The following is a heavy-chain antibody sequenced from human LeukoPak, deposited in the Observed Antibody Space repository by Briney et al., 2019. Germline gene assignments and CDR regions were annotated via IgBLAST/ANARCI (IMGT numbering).Heavy chain of an antibody. Sequence: SETLSLTCAVYGGSFGGYYWSWIRQPPGKGLEWIGEINHSGSTNYNPSLKSRVTISVDTSKNQFSLKLSSVTAADTDVYYCAREAYCSSTSCYRRGHAFDIWGQGTMVTVSS. CDR2: INHSGST. J-gene: IGHJ3*02. CDR3: AREAYCSSTSCYRRGHAFDI. D-gene: IGHD2-2*01. V-gene: IGHV4-34*01. CDR1: GGSFGGYY.